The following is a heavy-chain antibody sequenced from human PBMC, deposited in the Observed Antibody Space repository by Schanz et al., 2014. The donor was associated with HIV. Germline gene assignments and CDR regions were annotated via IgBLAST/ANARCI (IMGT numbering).Heavy chain of an antibody. J-gene: IGHJ4*02. CDR1: GYTFTDYF. CDR2: VRPNSGET. D-gene: IGHD1-20*01. CDR3: ARNEYNLLPFDS. Sequence: QVWLVQSGAEVKKPGASVKVSCKASGYTFTDYFIHWVRQAPGQGLEWMGWVRPNSGETYYVKKFQGRVTMTRDTSISTASMELNRLTSDDTAVYFCARNEYNLLPFDSWGQGTLVTVSS. V-gene: IGHV1-2*02.